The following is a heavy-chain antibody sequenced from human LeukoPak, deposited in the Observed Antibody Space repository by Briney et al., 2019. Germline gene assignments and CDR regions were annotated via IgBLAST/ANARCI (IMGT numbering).Heavy chain of an antibody. J-gene: IGHJ5*02. CDR3: ARGRITIFGVVNYNWFDP. CDR2: IYTSGST. CDR1: GGSISSYY. V-gene: IGHV4-4*07. D-gene: IGHD3-3*01. Sequence: SETLSLTCTVSGGSISSYYWSWIRQPAGKGLEWIGRIYTSGSTNYNPSLKSRVTISVDTSKNQFSLKLSSVTAADTAVYYCARGRITIFGVVNYNWFDPWGQGTLVTVSS.